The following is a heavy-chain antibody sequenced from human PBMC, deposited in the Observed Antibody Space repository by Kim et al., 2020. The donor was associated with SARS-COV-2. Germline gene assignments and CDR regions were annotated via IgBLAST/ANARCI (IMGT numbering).Heavy chain of an antibody. V-gene: IGHV3-74*01. CDR2: INSDGSST. CDR3: AKPLGSTYYDILPL. Sequence: GGSLRLSCAASGFTFSTYWMHWVRQAPGKGLVWVSRINSDGSSTSYADSVKGRVTISRDNAKNTLYLQMNSLRAEDTAVYYCAKPLGSTYYDILPLWGHGTLVTYSS. CDR1: GFTFSTYW. J-gene: IGHJ4*01. D-gene: IGHD3-9*01.